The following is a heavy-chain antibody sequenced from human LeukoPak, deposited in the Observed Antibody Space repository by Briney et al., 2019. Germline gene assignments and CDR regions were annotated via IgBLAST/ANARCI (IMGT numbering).Heavy chain of an antibody. Sequence: ASVKVSCKASEYTFTGYYIHWVRQAPGQGLEWMGWIDPNTGDSNYVQKFQGRVTMTRDTSISTAYMELSRLRSDDTAVYYCARGALTLFDYWGQGTLVTVSS. CDR2: IDPNTGDS. CDR1: EYTFTGYY. V-gene: IGHV1-2*02. J-gene: IGHJ4*02. CDR3: ARGALTLFDY.